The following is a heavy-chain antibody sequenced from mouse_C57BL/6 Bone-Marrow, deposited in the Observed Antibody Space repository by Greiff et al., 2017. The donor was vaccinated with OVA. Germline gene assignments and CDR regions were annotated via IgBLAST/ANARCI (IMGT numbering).Heavy chain of an antibody. V-gene: IGHV2-6*03. Sequence: VQLQESGPGLVAPSQSLSITCTVSGFSLTSYGVHWVRRPPGKGLEWLVVIWSDGSTTYNSALKSRLSISKDNSKSQVFLKMNSLQTDDTAMYYCARPLYDGYSYYYAMDYWGQGTSVTVSS. J-gene: IGHJ4*01. CDR2: IWSDGST. CDR1: GFSLTSYG. CDR3: ARPLYDGYSYYYAMDY. D-gene: IGHD2-3*01.